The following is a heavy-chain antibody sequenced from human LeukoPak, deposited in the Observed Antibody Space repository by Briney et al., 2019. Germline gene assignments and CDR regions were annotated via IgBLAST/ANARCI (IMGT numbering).Heavy chain of an antibody. D-gene: IGHD5-24*01. CDR2: INWNGGNT. CDR1: GFTFGDYD. CDR3: ARDRGWLQYIDY. Sequence: GGSLRLSCAASGFTFGDYDMSWVRQAPGKGLEWVSSINWNGGNTAYADSVKGRFTISRDTAKDSLYLQLNSLRAEDTALYYCARDRGWLQYIDYWGQGTLVTVSS. V-gene: IGHV3-20*04. J-gene: IGHJ4*02.